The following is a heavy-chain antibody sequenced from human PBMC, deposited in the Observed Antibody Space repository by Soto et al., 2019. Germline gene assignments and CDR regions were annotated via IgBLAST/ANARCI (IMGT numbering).Heavy chain of an antibody. J-gene: IGHJ4*02. CDR2: IKTSGGST. CDR1: GYIFTNHY. D-gene: IGHD3-22*01. Sequence: QVQLVQSGAEVKKPGASVKVSCKASGYIFTNHYIHWVRQAPGQGLEWMGIIKTSGGSTNYLQKFQGKVTMTRDTSTSTVYMELSSLRSEDTAVYFCARADYYDSSGFYYDYWGQGTLVTVSS. V-gene: IGHV1-46*01. CDR3: ARADYYDSSGFYYDY.